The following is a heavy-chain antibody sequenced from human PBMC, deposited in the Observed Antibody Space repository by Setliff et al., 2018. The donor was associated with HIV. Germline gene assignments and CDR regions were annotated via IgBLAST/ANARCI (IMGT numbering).Heavy chain of an antibody. Sequence: SETLSLTCTVFGGSITSYYWGWIRQPPGKGLEWIGSLRPSGNTYYNPSLKSRVTISVDTSKNQFSLNLSSVTAADTAVYYCARHGAFYYYYYMDVWGKGTTVTVSS. CDR3: ARHGAFYYYYYMDV. CDR1: GGSITSYY. J-gene: IGHJ6*03. CDR2: LRPSGNT. V-gene: IGHV4-39*01.